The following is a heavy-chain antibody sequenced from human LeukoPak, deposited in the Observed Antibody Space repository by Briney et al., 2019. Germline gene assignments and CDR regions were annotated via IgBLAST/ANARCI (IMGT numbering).Heavy chain of an antibody. D-gene: IGHD2-2*01. CDR1: GFAFSDYH. Sequence: GGSLRLSCAASGFAFSDYHMSWIRQAPRKGLECVSYITSGGTIIKYADSVKGRFTIFRDNAKNSLFLQMNSLRAEDTAVYYCARDCRSSSCLLGGRDYWGQGTQVTVSS. CDR2: ITSGGTII. V-gene: IGHV3-11*01. CDR3: ARDCRSSSCLLGGRDY. J-gene: IGHJ4*02.